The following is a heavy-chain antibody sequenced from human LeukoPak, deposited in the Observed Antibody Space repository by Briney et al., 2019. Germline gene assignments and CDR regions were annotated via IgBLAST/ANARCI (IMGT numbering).Heavy chain of an antibody. D-gene: IGHD3-10*01. V-gene: IGHV4-61*02. CDR2: IYTSGST. CDR1: GGSISSGSYY. Sequence: SETLSLTCTVSGGSISSGSYYWSWIRQPAGKGLEWIGRIYTSGSTNYNPSLKSRVTISVDTSKNQFSLKLSSVTAADTAVYYCARQGVRGGEWGQGTLVTVSS. CDR3: ARQGVRGGE. J-gene: IGHJ4*02.